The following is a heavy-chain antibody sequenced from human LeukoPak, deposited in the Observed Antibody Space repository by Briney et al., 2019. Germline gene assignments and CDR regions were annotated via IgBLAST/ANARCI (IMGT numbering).Heavy chain of an antibody. CDR3: ARETALNYGEGGY. CDR1: GGSISSYY. Sequence: PSETLSLTCTVSGGSISSYYWSWIRQPPGKGLEWIGYIYYSGSTNYNPSLKSRVTISVDTSKNQFSLKLSSVTAADTAVYYCARETALNYGEGGYWGQGTLVTVSS. D-gene: IGHD4-17*01. J-gene: IGHJ4*02. CDR2: IYYSGST. V-gene: IGHV4-59*01.